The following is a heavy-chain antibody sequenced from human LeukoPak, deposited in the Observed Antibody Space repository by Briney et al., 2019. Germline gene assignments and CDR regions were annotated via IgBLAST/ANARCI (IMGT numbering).Heavy chain of an antibody. V-gene: IGHV3-7*01. J-gene: IGHJ4*02. CDR3: ARGGVVPAAPVLL. D-gene: IGHD2-2*01. Sequence: GGSLRLSCAASGFTFSSYWMSWVRQAPGKGLEWVANIKQDGSEKYYVDSVKGRFTISRDNAKNSLYLQMNSLRAEDTAVYYCARGGVVPAAPVLLWGQGTLVTVSS. CDR1: GFTFSSYW. CDR2: IKQDGSEK.